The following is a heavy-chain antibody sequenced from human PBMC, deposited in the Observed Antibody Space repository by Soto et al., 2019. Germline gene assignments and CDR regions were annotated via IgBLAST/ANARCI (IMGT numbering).Heavy chain of an antibody. Sequence: SVKVSCTASGGTFSSYAISWVRQAPGQGLEWMGGIIPIFGTANYAQKFQGRVTITADESTSTAYMELSSLRSEDTAVYYCARKVQGAMVTRDYYYGMDVWGQGTTVTVSS. V-gene: IGHV1-69*13. CDR1: GGTFSSYA. CDR3: ARKVQGAMVTRDYYYGMDV. J-gene: IGHJ6*02. CDR2: IIPIFGTA. D-gene: IGHD5-18*01.